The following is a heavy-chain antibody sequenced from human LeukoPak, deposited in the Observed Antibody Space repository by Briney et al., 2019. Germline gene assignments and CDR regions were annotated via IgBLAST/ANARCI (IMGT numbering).Heavy chain of an antibody. Sequence: GGSLRLSCAASGFTFSSYSMNWVRQAPGKGLEWVSSISSSSGYIYYADSVKGRFTITRDNAKNSLYLQMNSLRAEDTAVYYCARDADSSSWSMYYYYGMDVWGQGTTVTVSS. CDR1: GFTFSSYS. D-gene: IGHD6-13*01. V-gene: IGHV3-21*01. CDR3: ARDADSSSWSMYYYYGMDV. J-gene: IGHJ6*02. CDR2: ISSSSGYI.